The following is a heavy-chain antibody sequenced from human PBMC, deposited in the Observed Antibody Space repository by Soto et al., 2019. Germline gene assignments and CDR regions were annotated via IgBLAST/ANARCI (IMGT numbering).Heavy chain of an antibody. J-gene: IGHJ6*02. CDR2: IDWDDDK. Sequence: SCPTLVNPTQTLTLTCTFSGFSLSTSGMCXSWIRQPPGKALEWLALIDWDDDKYYSTSLKTRLTISKDTSKNQVVLTMTNMDPVDTATYYCARIGAGTSGYYYRMDVWGQGTTVTVSS. V-gene: IGHV2-70*01. CDR1: GFSLSTSGMC. CDR3: ARIGAGTSGYYYRMDV. D-gene: IGHD6-19*01.